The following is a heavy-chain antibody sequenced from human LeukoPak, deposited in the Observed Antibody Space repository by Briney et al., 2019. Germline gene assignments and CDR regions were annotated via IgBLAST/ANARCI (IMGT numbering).Heavy chain of an antibody. J-gene: IGHJ6*02. D-gene: IGHD6-13*01. CDR1: GYSFTSYW. V-gene: IGHV5-51*01. CDR2: IYPGDSDT. Sequence: GESLKISCQGSGYSFTSYWIGWVRQMPGKGLEWMGIIYPGDSDTRYSPSFQGQVTISADKSISTAYLQWSSLKASDTAMYYCASLMVPSSSGYGMDVWGQGTTVTVSS. CDR3: ASLMVPSSSGYGMDV.